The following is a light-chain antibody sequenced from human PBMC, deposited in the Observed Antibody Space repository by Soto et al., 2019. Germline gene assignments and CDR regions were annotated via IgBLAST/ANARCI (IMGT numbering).Light chain of an antibody. Sequence: QSALTQPPSASESPGQSVTISCTGVSGDVGGYTYVSWYQHYPGNAPKLLIYEVSKRPQGVPDRFTGSKSGNTAFLAVSGLQPDDEADYYCCSSGGSNGFVVFGGGTKLTVL. J-gene: IGLJ2*01. V-gene: IGLV2-8*01. CDR2: EVS. CDR3: CSSGGSNGFVV. CDR1: SGDVGGYTY.